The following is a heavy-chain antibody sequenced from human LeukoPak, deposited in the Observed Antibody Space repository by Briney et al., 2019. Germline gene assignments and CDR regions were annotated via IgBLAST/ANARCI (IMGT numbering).Heavy chain of an antibody. J-gene: IGHJ4*02. CDR1: GFTFSSYG. CDR3: AKRSCSRTSCPIDY. Sequence: PGGSLRLSXAASGFTFSSYGMHWVRQAPGKGLEWVAFIRYDGSNKYYADSVKGRFTISRDNSKNTLYLQMNSLRAEDTAVYCCAKRSCSRTSCPIDYWGQGTLVTVSS. CDR2: IRYDGSNK. D-gene: IGHD2-2*01. V-gene: IGHV3-30*02.